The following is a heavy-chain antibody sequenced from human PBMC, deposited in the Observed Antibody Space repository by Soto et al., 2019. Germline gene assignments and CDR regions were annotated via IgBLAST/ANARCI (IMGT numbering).Heavy chain of an antibody. J-gene: IGHJ6*02. CDR1: GGSISSYY. CDR3: ARVVGYTTLERYYYYGMDV. Sequence: SETLSLTCTVSGGSISSYYWSWIRQPPGKGLEWIGYIYYSGSTNYNPSLKSRVTISVDTSKNQFSLKLSSVTAADTAVYYCARVVGYTTLERYYYYGMDVWGQGTTVTVSS. CDR2: IYYSGST. V-gene: IGHV4-59*01. D-gene: IGHD1-1*01.